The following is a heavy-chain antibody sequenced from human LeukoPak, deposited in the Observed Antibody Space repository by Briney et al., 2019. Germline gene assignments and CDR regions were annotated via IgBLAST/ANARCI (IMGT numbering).Heavy chain of an antibody. Sequence: SETLSLTCTVSGGSISIYYWSWIRQPAGKGLEWIGRIYTSGSTNYNPSLKSRVTMSVDTSKNQFSLKLSSVTAADTAVYYCARGPYYYDSSGYVFDPWGQGTLVTVSS. J-gene: IGHJ5*02. D-gene: IGHD3-22*01. CDR3: ARGPYYYDSSGYVFDP. CDR2: IYTSGST. CDR1: GGSISIYY. V-gene: IGHV4-4*07.